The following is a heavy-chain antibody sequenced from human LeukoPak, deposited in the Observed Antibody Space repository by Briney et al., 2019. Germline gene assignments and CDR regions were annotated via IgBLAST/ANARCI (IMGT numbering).Heavy chain of an antibody. CDR2: IYYSGST. CDR3: ARGGVYYYDSSGSLDY. Sequence: SETLSLTCTVSGGSISSYYWSWIRQPPGKGLEWVGYIYYSGSTNYNPSLKSRVNISVDTSKNQFSLKLSSVTAADTAVYYCARGGVYYYDSSGSLDYWGQGTLVTVSS. D-gene: IGHD3-22*01. J-gene: IGHJ4*02. V-gene: IGHV4-59*01. CDR1: GGSISSYY.